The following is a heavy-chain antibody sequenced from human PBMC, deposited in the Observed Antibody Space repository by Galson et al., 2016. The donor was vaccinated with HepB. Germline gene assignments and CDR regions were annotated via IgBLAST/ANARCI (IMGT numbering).Heavy chain of an antibody. CDR1: GFTFTNNI. CDR2: ISGGNT. D-gene: IGHD6-13*01. J-gene: IGHJ4*02. CDR3: AKEQQLAYFDY. Sequence: SLRLSCAASGFTFTNNIMSWVRQAPGKGLEWVSLISGGNTYYADSVRGRFTISRDNSKNTLYLQMNSLRAEDTAVYYCAKEQQLAYFDYWGQGTLVTVSS. V-gene: IGHV3-23*01.